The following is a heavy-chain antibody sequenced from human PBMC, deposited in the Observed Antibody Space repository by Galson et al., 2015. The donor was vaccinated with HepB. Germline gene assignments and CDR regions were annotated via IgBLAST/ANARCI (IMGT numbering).Heavy chain of an antibody. CDR2: NFYSGST. J-gene: IGHJ4*02. V-gene: IGHV4-39*01. CDR3: ASGRRDGYRYFDY. D-gene: IGHD5-24*01. Sequence: ETLSLTCTVSGGSISSSNYYWGWIRQPTGKGLEWIGSNFYSGSTYYNPSLKGRVTISVETSKNQLSLKVNSVTAAGTAFYYCASGRRDGYRYFDYWGQGTLVTVSS. CDR1: GGSISSSNYY.